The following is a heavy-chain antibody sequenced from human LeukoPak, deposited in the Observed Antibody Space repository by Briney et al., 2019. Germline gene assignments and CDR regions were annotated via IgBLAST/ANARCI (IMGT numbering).Heavy chain of an antibody. Sequence: GGSLRLSCAASGFTFSSNAMSWVRQAPGKGLEWVSVISDSGGSTYYADSVKGRFTISRDNSKNTLYLQMNSLRAEDTAVYYCAKPLVGATTFHGMDVWGQGTTVTVSS. CDR1: GFTFSSNA. V-gene: IGHV3-23*01. CDR3: AKPLVGATTFHGMDV. CDR2: ISDSGGST. D-gene: IGHD1-26*01. J-gene: IGHJ6*02.